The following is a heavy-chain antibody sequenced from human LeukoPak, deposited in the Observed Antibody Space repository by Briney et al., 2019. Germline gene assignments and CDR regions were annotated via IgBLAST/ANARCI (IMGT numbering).Heavy chain of an antibody. Sequence: GGSLRLSCAASGFTFSSYAMSWVRQAPGKGLEWVSAISGSGGCTYYADSVKGRFTISRDNSKNTLYLQMNSLRAEDTAVYYCAKDCSSTSCYHYWGQGTLVTVSS. D-gene: IGHD2-2*01. J-gene: IGHJ4*02. V-gene: IGHV3-23*01. CDR1: GFTFSSYA. CDR2: ISGSGGCT. CDR3: AKDCSSTSCYHY.